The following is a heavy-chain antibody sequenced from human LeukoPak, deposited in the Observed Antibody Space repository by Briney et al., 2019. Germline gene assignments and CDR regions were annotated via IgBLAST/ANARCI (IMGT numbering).Heavy chain of an antibody. J-gene: IGHJ4*02. V-gene: IGHV4-30-2*01. D-gene: IGHD3-10*01. CDR2: MYHSGST. Sequence: SQTLSLTCAFSGGSISSGGYSWSWIRQPPGKGLEWIAYMYHSGSTYYNPSLKSRVTISVDRSQNQFSLRLNSVTAADTAVYYCARGFGELLPNFDYWGQGTLVTVSS. CDR1: GGSISSGGYS. CDR3: ARGFGELLPNFDY.